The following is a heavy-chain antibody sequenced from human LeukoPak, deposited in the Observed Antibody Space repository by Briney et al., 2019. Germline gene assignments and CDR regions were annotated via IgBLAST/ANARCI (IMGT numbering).Heavy chain of an antibody. CDR3: AGEFTGSYYYNWFDP. V-gene: IGHV4-59*01. Sequence: PSETLSLTCTVSGGSISSYYWSWIRQPPGKGLEWIGYIYYSGSTNYNPSLKSRVTISVDTSKNQFSLKLSSVTAADTAVYYCAGEFTGSYYYNWFDPWGQGTLVTVSS. CDR2: IYYSGST. D-gene: IGHD3-10*01. CDR1: GGSISSYY. J-gene: IGHJ5*02.